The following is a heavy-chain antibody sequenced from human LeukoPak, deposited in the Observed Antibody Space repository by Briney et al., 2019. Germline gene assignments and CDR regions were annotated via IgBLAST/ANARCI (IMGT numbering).Heavy chain of an antibody. J-gene: IGHJ4*02. D-gene: IGHD5-24*01. CDR3: ARAEMATISYQIADY. V-gene: IGHV1-2*02. CDR1: GYTFTGYY. Sequence: ASVKISCKASGYTFTGYYMHWVRQAPGQGLEWMGWINPNSGGTNYAQKFQGRVTMTRDTSISTAYMELSRLRSDDTAAYYCARAEMATISYQIADYWGQGTLVTVSS. CDR2: INPNSGGT.